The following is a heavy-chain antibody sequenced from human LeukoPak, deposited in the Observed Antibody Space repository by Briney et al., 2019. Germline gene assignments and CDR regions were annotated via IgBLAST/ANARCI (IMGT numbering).Heavy chain of an antibody. CDR2: IYYSGST. Sequence: SETLSLTCTVSGGSISSGDYYWSWIRQPPGKGLEWIGYIYYSGSTNYNPSLKSRVTISVDTSKNQFSLKLSSVTAADTAVYYCARHGIAVAGPYYYYGMDVWGQGTTVTVSS. D-gene: IGHD6-19*01. J-gene: IGHJ6*02. CDR3: ARHGIAVAGPYYYYGMDV. V-gene: IGHV4-61*08. CDR1: GGSISSGDYY.